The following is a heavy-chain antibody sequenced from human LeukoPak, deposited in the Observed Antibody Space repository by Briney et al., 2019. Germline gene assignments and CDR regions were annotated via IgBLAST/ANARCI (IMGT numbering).Heavy chain of an antibody. J-gene: IGHJ6*02. V-gene: IGHV1-2*02. CDR3: ATDIVVVPAARNYYYYYGMYV. Sequence: ASVKVSCKASGYTFTGYYMHWVRQTPGQGLEWMGWINPNSGGTNYAQKFQGRVTMTRDTSISTAYMELSRLRSDDTAVYYCATDIVVVPAARNYYYYYGMYVWGQGTTVTVSS. D-gene: IGHD2-2*01. CDR2: INPNSGGT. CDR1: GYTFTGYY.